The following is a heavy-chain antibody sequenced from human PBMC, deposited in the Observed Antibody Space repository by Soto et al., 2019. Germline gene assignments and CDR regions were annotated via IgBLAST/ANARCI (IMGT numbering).Heavy chain of an antibody. D-gene: IGHD3-3*01. V-gene: IGHV3-21*01. CDR2: ISSSSSYI. CDR3: ARDPRPTTYYDFWSGYPTNWFDP. Sequence: PGGSLRLSCAAYGFTFSSYSMNWVRQAPGKGLEWVSSISSSSSYIYYADSVKGRFTISRDNAKNSLYLQMNSLRAEDTAVYYCARDPRPTTYYDFWSGYPTNWFDPWGQGTLVTVSS. CDR1: GFTFSSYS. J-gene: IGHJ5*02.